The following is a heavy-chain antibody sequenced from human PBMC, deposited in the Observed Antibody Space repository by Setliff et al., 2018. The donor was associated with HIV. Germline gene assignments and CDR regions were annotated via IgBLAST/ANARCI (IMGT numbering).Heavy chain of an antibody. Sequence: SETLSLTCTVSGDSINSGTYYWSWIRQPAGKGLEWIGRLHLSGDTNYNPSLKSRVTISVDKSKSQFSLKLNSVTAADTAVYYCARGGGSGYYSAPFDYWGRGTLVTSPQ. D-gene: IGHD3-22*01. CDR1: GDSINSGTYY. CDR3: ARGGGSGYYSAPFDY. J-gene: IGHJ4*02. CDR2: LHLSGDT. V-gene: IGHV4-61*02.